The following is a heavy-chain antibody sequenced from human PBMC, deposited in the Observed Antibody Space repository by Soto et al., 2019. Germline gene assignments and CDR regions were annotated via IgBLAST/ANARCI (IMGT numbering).Heavy chain of an antibody. CDR1: GFTLSDCY. CDR2: ISSSGRTI. D-gene: IGHD1-26*01. Sequence: QVHLVESGGGLVKPGGSLRLSCAASGFTLSDCYMTWIRQAPGKGLEWVSYISSSGRTIYYADSVRGRFTISRDNAENSPYLQMNSLRAEDTALYYCARNSEHFDYWGQGTLVTVSS. J-gene: IGHJ4*02. V-gene: IGHV3-11*01. CDR3: ARNSEHFDY.